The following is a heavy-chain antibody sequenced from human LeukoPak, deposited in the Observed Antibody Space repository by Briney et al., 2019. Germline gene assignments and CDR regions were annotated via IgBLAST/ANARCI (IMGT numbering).Heavy chain of an antibody. D-gene: IGHD6-13*01. CDR2: IPFSSSTT. V-gene: IGHV3-11*01. Sequence: GGSLRLSCAASGITFSDYYMGWIRQAPGKGLEWVSYIPFSSSTTYYADSVKGRFTISRDNAKNSLYLQMNSLRADDTAVYYCARGWSSSWPYNLFDPWGQGTLVTVSS. J-gene: IGHJ5*02. CDR3: ARGWSSSWPYNLFDP. CDR1: GITFSDYY.